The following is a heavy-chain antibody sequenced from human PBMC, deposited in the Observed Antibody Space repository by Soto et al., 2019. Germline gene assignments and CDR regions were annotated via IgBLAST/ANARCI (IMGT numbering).Heavy chain of an antibody. CDR3: ARSNPTRARYQLLYDYYYGMDV. CDR1: GGTFSSYA. CDR2: IIPIFGTA. D-gene: IGHD2-2*02. J-gene: IGHJ6*02. V-gene: IGHV1-69*13. Sequence: SVKVSCKASGGTFSSYAISWVRQAPGQGLEWMGGIIPIFGTANYAQKFQGRVTITADESTSTAYMELSSLRSEDTAVYYCARSNPTRARYQLLYDYYYGMDVWGQGTTVTVSS.